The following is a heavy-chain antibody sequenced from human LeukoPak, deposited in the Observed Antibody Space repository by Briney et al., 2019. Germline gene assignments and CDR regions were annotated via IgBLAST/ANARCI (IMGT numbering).Heavy chain of an antibody. CDR2: IYYSGST. V-gene: IGHV4-31*03. CDR3: ARAYYYDSSGYPS. CDR1: GGSISSGGYY. J-gene: IGHJ5*02. D-gene: IGHD3-22*01. Sequence: SETLSLTCTVSGGSISSGGYYWSWIRQHPGKGLEWIGYIYYSGSTYYNPSLKSRVTISVDTSKNQFSLKLSSVTAADTAVYYCARAYYYDSSGYPSWGQGTLVTVSS.